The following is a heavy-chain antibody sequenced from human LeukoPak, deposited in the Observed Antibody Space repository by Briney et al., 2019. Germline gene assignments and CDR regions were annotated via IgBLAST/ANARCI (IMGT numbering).Heavy chain of an antibody. D-gene: IGHD6-19*01. V-gene: IGHV3-23*01. Sequence: GGSLRLSCAASGFTFSSYAMSWVRQAPGKGLEWVSAISGSGGSTYYADSVKGRFTISRGNSKNTLYLQMNSLRAEDTAVYYCAGYAGYSSGYFDYWGQGTLVTVSS. CDR3: AGYAGYSSGYFDY. CDR1: GFTFSSYA. J-gene: IGHJ4*02. CDR2: ISGSGGST.